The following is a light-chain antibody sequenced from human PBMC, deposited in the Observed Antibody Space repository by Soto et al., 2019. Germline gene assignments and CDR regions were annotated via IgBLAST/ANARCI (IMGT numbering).Light chain of an antibody. V-gene: IGLV1-44*01. J-gene: IGLJ1*01. Sequence: QSLLTQPPSASGTPGQRVTISCSGSSFNIGANTVNWYQHLPGTAPKPLLHGDTRRPSGVPDRFSGSKSGTSASLAISGLQSEDEADYYCAAWDDSLNGPVFGTGTKLTVL. CDR1: SFNIGANT. CDR3: AAWDDSLNGPV. CDR2: GDT.